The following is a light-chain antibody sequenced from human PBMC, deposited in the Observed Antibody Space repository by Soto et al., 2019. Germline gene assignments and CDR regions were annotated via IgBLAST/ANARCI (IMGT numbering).Light chain of an antibody. J-gene: IGKJ2*01. CDR1: RSVSSRY. CDR3: HQYGYSPNT. CDR2: GTS. V-gene: IGKV3-20*01. Sequence: EIVLTQSPGTLSLSPGERATLSYRASRSVSSRYLAWYQQKPGQAPRLLIYGTSTRATGIPDRFSGSGSGTDFTLTISRLEPEDFAVYHCHQYGYSPNTFGQGTKLEIK.